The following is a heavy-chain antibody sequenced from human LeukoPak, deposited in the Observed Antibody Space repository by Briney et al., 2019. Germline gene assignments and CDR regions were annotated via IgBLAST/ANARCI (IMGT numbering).Heavy chain of an antibody. CDR1: RFTFSSYA. Sequence: GGSLRLSCAASRFTFSSYAMSWVRQAPGKGLEWVSGISGSGGSTDYADSVKGRFTISRDNSKNTLYLQMNSLRAEDTAVYYCAKDLWGFVEVAAILDYWGQGALVTVSS. CDR3: AKDLWGFVEVAAILDY. J-gene: IGHJ4*02. V-gene: IGHV3-23*01. CDR2: ISGSGGST. D-gene: IGHD2-15*01.